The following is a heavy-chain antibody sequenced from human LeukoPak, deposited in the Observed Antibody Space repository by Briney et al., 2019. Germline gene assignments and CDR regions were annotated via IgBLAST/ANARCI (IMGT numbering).Heavy chain of an antibody. V-gene: IGHV4-4*09. CDR3: AKCRFGELSYMDV. Sequence: SQTLSLTCTVSGGSISSYYCSWIRQPPGKGLEWIGYIYASGSTNYNPSLNSRVTISVDTSKNQFSLKLSSVTAADTAVYYCAKCRFGELSYMDVWGKGTTVTVSS. CDR1: GGSISSYY. D-gene: IGHD3-10*01. CDR2: IYASGST. J-gene: IGHJ6*03.